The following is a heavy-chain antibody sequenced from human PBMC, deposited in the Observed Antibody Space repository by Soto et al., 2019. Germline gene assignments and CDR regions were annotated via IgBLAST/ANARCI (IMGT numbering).Heavy chain of an antibody. CDR2: ISYDGSNT. V-gene: IGHV3-30*18. J-gene: IGHJ4*02. Sequence: QVQLVESGGGVVQPGRSLRLSCVASGFTFSSYGMHWVRQAPGKGLEWVAIISYDGSNTYYADSVKGRFTISRDNSKNTLYLQMNSLRAEDTSVYYCAKEGGLSGSYYISSSYYFDYWGQGTPVTDSS. D-gene: IGHD1-26*01. CDR3: AKEGGLSGSYYISSSYYFDY. CDR1: GFTFSSYG.